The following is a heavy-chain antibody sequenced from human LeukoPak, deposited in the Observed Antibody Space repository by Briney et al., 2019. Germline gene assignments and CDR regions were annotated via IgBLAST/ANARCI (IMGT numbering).Heavy chain of an antibody. D-gene: IGHD3-22*01. CDR3: SSGPGKTGKYYFDY. Sequence: PGGSLRLSCVASGFSFSTYAMSWGRQTPGKGLEWVSSISGSGGSTYYADSVKGRFTISRDSSKNTLYIQMNSLRVEDTAVYYCSSGPGKTGKYYFDYWGQGNLVTVSS. CDR1: GFSFSTYA. J-gene: IGHJ4*02. CDR2: ISGSGGST. V-gene: IGHV3-23*01.